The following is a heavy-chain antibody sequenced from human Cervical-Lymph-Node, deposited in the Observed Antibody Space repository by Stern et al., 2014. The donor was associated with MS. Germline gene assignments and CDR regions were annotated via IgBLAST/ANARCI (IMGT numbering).Heavy chain of an antibody. CDR1: GYSFTSYW. CDR3: ARRHCSSRRCGWFDP. J-gene: IGHJ5*02. D-gene: IGHD2-2*01. Sequence: VQLVQSGAEVKKPGESLKISCKGSGYSFTSYWIGWVRQMPGKGLEWMGVINPGDSDTIYSPSFQGQVTLSADNAISPPSLQWSSLKASDTAMYYCARRHCSSRRCGWFDPWGQGTLVTVSS. CDR2: INPGDSDT. V-gene: IGHV5-51*01.